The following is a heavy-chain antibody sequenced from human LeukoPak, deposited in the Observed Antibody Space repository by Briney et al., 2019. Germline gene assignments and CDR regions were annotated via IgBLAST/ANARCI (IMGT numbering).Heavy chain of an antibody. CDR1: GFTFSNAW. V-gene: IGHV3-15*01. J-gene: IGHJ6*02. CDR2: IKSKTDGGTI. Sequence: GGSLRLSCAASGFTFSNAWMNWVRQAPGKGLEWVGRIKSKTDGGTIDYAAPVKGRFTISRDDSKNTLYLQMNSLKTEDTAVYYCTTEGVAAAGYYYYGMDVWGQGTTVTVSS. D-gene: IGHD6-13*01. CDR3: TTEGVAAAGYYYYGMDV.